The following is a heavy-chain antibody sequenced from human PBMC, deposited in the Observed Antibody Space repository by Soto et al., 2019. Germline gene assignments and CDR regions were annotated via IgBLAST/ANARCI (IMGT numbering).Heavy chain of an antibody. Sequence: SDTLCLNCAVYGGSFSGYYWSWIRQPPGKGLEWIGEINHSGSTNYNPSLKSRVTISVDKSKNQFSLKLSSVTAAGTAVYYCARAPETYYYDSSGYYDRWGQGTLVTVS. V-gene: IGHV4-34*01. CDR1: GGSFSGYY. D-gene: IGHD3-22*01. CDR3: ARAPETYYYDSSGYYDR. J-gene: IGHJ5*02. CDR2: INHSGST.